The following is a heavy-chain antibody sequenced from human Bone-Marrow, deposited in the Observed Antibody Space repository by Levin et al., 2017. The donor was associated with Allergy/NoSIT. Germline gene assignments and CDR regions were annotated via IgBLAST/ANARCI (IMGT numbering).Heavy chain of an antibody. V-gene: IGHV3-23*01. CDR1: GFTFSSYA. CDR3: ARGNMVARQWFDP. Sequence: SCAASGFTFSSYAMTWVRQAPGKGLEWVSVISHSGTDTYYADSVKGRFTISRDNSKNTLFLQMNSLRANDTAVYYCARGNMVARQWFDPWGQGTLVTVSP. J-gene: IGHJ5*02. CDR2: ISHSGTDT. D-gene: IGHD2-15*01.